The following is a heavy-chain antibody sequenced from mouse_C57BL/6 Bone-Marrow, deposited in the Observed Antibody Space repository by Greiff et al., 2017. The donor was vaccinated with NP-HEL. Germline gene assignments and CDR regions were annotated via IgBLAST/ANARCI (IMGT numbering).Heavy chain of an antibody. J-gene: IGHJ2*01. CDR3: ASWGGDDY. CDR1: GYTFTSYG. CDR2: IYPRSGNT. Sequence: QVQLKESGAELARPGASVKLSCKASGYTFTSYGISWVKQRTGQGLEWIGEIYPRSGNTYYNEKFKGKATLTADKSSSTAYMELRSLTSEDSAVYFCASWGGDDYWGQGTTLTVSS. D-gene: IGHD1-1*02. V-gene: IGHV1-81*01.